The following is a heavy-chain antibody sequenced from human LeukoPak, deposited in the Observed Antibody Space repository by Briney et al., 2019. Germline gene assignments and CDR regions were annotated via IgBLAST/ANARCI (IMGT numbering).Heavy chain of an antibody. CDR2: ICYSGST. D-gene: IGHD1-14*01. J-gene: IGHJ4*02. CDR3: VKDRGNHVTDY. CDR1: GGSISSSTCY. V-gene: IGHV4-39*07. Sequence: SETLSLTCTVSGGSISSSTCYWGWIRQPPGKGLEWIGTICYSGSTYYNPSLKSRVTMSVDTSKNQFSLKLSSVTAADTAVYYCVKDRGNHVTDYWGRGTLVTVSS.